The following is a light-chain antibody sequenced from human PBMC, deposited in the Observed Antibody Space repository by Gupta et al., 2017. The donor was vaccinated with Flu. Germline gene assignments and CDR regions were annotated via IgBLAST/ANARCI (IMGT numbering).Light chain of an antibody. CDR2: ENN. CDR3: GTWDSSLSAGV. Sequence: VLRQPPSVLAAPDQKSPTPSSGSSSNIGNNYVSWYQQLPGTAPKLLIYENNKRPSGIPDRFSGSKSGTSATLGITGLQTGDEADYYCGTWDSSLSAGVFGGGTKLTVL. V-gene: IGLV1-51*02. J-gene: IGLJ2*01. CDR1: SSNIGNNY.